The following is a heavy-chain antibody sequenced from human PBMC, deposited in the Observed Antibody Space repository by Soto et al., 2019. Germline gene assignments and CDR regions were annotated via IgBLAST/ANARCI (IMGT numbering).Heavy chain of an antibody. D-gene: IGHD2-15*01. CDR3: ARLGYCSGGSCYGQDV. Sequence: GGSLRLSCAASGFTFSSYSMNWVRQAPGKGLEWVSSISSSSSYIYYADSVKGRFTISRDNAKSSLYLQMNSLRAEDTAVYYCARLGYCSGGSCYGQDVWGKGTTVTVSS. J-gene: IGHJ6*04. V-gene: IGHV3-21*01. CDR2: ISSSSSYI. CDR1: GFTFSSYS.